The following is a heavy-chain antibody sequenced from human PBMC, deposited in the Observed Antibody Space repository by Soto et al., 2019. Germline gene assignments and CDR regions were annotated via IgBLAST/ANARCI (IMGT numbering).Heavy chain of an antibody. D-gene: IGHD3-3*01. CDR2: INSDGSST. J-gene: IGHJ4*02. CDR1: GFTFSSYW. CDR3: ARVRKIYDFWSGYGY. Sequence: GESLKISCAASGFTFSSYWMHWVRQAPGKGLVWVSRINSDGSSTSYADSVKGRFTISRDNAKNTLYLQMNSLRAEDTAVYYCARVRKIYDFWSGYGYWGQGTLVTVSS. V-gene: IGHV3-74*01.